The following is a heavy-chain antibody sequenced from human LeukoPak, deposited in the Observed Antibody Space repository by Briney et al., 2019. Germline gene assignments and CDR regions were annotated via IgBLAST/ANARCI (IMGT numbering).Heavy chain of an antibody. CDR3: ASGLEDSVAGYY. V-gene: IGHV1-46*01. CDR1: GGTFSSYA. CDR2: INPSGGST. Sequence: ASVKVSCKASGGTFSSYAISWVRQAPGQGLEWMGIINPSGGSTSYAQKFQGRVTMTRDTSTSTVYMELSSLRSEDTAVYYCASGLEDSVAGYYWGQGTLVTVSS. D-gene: IGHD6-19*01. J-gene: IGHJ4*02.